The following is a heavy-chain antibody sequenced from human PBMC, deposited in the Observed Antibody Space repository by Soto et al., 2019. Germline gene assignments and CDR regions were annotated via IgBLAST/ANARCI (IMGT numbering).Heavy chain of an antibody. Sequence: QVQLVESGGGVVKPGRSLRLSCAASGFIFRNYVMYWVRQATGMGLDWVAFMSYDRPTKSYADSVKGRFTISRDNSQNTLYLQMNRLRPEDTGVYYWAIDVLSSRYFDYCGQGSLMTVSS. CDR3: AIDVLSSRYFDY. J-gene: IGHJ4*02. CDR2: MSYDRPTK. CDR1: GFIFRNYV. D-gene: IGHD2-8*01. V-gene: IGHV3-30-3*01.